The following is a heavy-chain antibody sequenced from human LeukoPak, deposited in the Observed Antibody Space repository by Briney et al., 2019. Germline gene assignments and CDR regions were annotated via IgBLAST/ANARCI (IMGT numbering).Heavy chain of an antibody. CDR3: AGGLGDCSGGICRNWFDP. CDR1: GDTFCSYS. Sequence: GGALRLSCAASGDTFCSYSMSWGREALGKGLEWVSYISSSSSYIYYADSVKGRFTISRDNAKNTLYLHMNSLRAEDTALYYCAGGLGDCSGGICRNWFDPLGQGGLVTVSS. D-gene: IGHD2-15*01. J-gene: IGHJ5*02. V-gene: IGHV3-21*01. CDR2: ISSSSSYI.